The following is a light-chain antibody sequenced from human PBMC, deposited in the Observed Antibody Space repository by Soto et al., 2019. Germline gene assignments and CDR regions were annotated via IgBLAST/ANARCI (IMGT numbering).Light chain of an antibody. CDR2: GTS. V-gene: IGKV3-20*01. CDR3: QQYTSSPPMST. CDR1: QSISNRY. J-gene: IGKJ2*01. Sequence: DIVLTQSPGTLSLSPGGRATLSCRASQSISNRYLAWYHQKPGQAPRLLIYGTSNRATGIPDRFSGSGSGTDFTLTISRLEPEDFALYYCQQYTSSPPMSTFGQGTRLEI.